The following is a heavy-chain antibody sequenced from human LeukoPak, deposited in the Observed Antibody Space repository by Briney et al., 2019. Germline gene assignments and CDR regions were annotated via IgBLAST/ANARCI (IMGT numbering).Heavy chain of an antibody. J-gene: IGHJ4*02. V-gene: IGHV3-21*01. CDR3: VRGGGESSTGGFDS. D-gene: IGHD5-18*01. Sequence: PGGSLRLSCAASGFTFSKYIMNWVRQAPGKGLEWVSLISGSSRYIYYADSVKGRFTISRDNAKNSLFLHMNSLRAEDTAVYYCVRGGGESSTGGFDSWGQGTLVTVSS. CDR2: ISGSSRYI. CDR1: GFTFSKYI.